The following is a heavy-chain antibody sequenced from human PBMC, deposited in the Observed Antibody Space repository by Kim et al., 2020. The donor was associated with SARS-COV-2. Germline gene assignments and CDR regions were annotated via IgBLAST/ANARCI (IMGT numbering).Heavy chain of an antibody. J-gene: IGHJ3*02. CDR3: ARHAKAAAALNAFDI. Sequence: PSIQGQVTIRADKSISTAYLQWSSLKASDTAMYYCARHAKAAAALNAFDIWGQGTMVTVSS. D-gene: IGHD6-13*01. V-gene: IGHV5-51*01.